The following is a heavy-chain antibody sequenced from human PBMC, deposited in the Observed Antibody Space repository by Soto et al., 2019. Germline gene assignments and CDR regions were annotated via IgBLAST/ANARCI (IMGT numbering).Heavy chain of an antibody. CDR2: IYPGDSDT. CDR1: GYSFTSYW. D-gene: IGHD3-3*01. J-gene: IGHJ6*02. Sequence: GESLKISCKGSGYSFTSYWIGWVRQMPGKGLEWMGIIYPGDSDTRYSPYFQGQVTISADNSISTAYLQWSSLKASDTAMYYCARHAIFGVVPGSYYYYGMDVWGQGTTVTVSS. V-gene: IGHV5-51*01. CDR3: ARHAIFGVVPGSYYYYGMDV.